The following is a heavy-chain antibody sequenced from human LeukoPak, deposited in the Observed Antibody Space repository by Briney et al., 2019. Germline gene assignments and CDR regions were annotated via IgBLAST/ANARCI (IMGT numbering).Heavy chain of an antibody. V-gene: IGHV1-18*01. J-gene: IGHJ4*02. CDR3: ARTDSGYDSAGYFDY. CDR1: GYTXTSYG. CDR2: ISAYNGNT. Sequence: GASVKVSCKASGYTXTSYGISGVRQAPGQGLEWMGWISAYNGNTNYAQKLQGRVTMTTDTSTSTAYMELRSLRSDDTAVYYCARTDSGYDSAGYFDYWGQGTLVTVSS. D-gene: IGHD5-12*01.